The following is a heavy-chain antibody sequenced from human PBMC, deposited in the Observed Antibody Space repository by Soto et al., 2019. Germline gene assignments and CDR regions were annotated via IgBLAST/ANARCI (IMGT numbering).Heavy chain of an antibody. CDR1: GGTFSSYA. CDR3: ARSTMTTVTTPVDY. CDR2: IIPIFGTA. J-gene: IGHJ4*02. Sequence: QVQLVQSGAEVKKPGSSVKVSCKASGGTFSSYAISWVRQAPGQGLEWMGGIIPIFGTANYAQKFQGRVTITADESTSTAYMELSSLRSEDTAVYYCARSTMTTVTTPVDYWGQGTLVTVSS. D-gene: IGHD4-17*01. V-gene: IGHV1-69*01.